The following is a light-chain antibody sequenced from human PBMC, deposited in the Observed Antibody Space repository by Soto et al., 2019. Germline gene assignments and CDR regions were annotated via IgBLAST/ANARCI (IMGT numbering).Light chain of an antibody. CDR3: QQTYSTPYI. CDR2: TAS. V-gene: IGKV1-39*01. J-gene: IGKJ2*01. Sequence: DIQMTQSPSALSASVGDRVTISCRASESVSTYLNWYQQKPGKAPKLLIHTASSLQSGVPSRFSGSGSGTDFTLTVSSLQPEDFATYYCQQTYSTPYIFGQGTKLEIK. CDR1: ESVSTY.